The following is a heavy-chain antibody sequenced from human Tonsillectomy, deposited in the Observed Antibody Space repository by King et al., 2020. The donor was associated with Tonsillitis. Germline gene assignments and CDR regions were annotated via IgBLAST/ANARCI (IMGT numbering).Heavy chain of an antibody. CDR2: VYSSGTT. J-gene: IGHJ6*03. V-gene: IGHV4-61*02. D-gene: IGHD2-2*01. Sequence: VQLQESGPGLVKPSQTLSLTCTVSSGSSDSISSGYHSWHWIRQPAGKGLDWIGRVYSSGTTNYNPSLKSRVTISIDTPKNKFSLRLTSVTAADTAVYYCANMPARSEFRSYTYLDVWGKGTTVTVSS. CDR3: ANMPARSEFRSYTYLDV. CDR1: SGSSDSISSGYHS.